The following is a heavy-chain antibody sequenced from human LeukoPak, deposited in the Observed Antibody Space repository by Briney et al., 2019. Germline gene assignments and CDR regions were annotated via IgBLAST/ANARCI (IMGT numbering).Heavy chain of an antibody. D-gene: IGHD4-23*01. CDR1: GFTFSSYG. J-gene: IGHJ6*03. V-gene: IGHV3-30*02. Sequence: PGGSLRLSCAASGFTFSSYGIRWVRQAPGKGLEWGTYIRYEGISKFYVDSVKGQFTISRYGSKNKVYLQMNSLRPDDTAVYYCAKSDDNPQSGGNSHYYYYMDVWGKGTTVSVSS. CDR3: AKSDDNPQSGGNSHYYYYMDV. CDR2: IRYEGISK.